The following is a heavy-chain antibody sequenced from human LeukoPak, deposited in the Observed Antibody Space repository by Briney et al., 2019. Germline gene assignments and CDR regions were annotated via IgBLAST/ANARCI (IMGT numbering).Heavy chain of an antibody. CDR1: GRSFSGYF. V-gene: IGHV4-34*01. CDR2: INHSGST. D-gene: IGHD3-10*01. CDR3: ASTPLWSWPYGMDV. Sequence: SETLSLTCGVYGRSFSGYFWNWIRQTPGKGLEWIGEINHSGSTNYNPSLKSRVTISVDTSRNQFSLKLSSVAAADTAVYYCASTPLWSWPYGMDVWGQGTTVTVSS. J-gene: IGHJ6*02.